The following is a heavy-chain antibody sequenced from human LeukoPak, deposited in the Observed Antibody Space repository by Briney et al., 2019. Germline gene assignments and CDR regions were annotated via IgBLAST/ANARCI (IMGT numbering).Heavy chain of an antibody. CDR2: IYSTGST. CDR1: GGSFSNYH. J-gene: IGHJ5*02. V-gene: IGHV4-59*08. CDR3: ARHLSGGSYPLAS. Sequence: SETLSLTCTVSGGSFSNYHWSWIRQPPGKGLEWIGHIYSTGSTTYSPSLKSRVIMSADTSKNQFSLKVTSVTAADAAVYYCARHLSGGSYPLASWGQGALVTVSS. D-gene: IGHD3-16*01.